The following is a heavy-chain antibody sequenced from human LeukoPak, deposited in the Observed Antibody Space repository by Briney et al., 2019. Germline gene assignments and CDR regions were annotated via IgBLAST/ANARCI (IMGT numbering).Heavy chain of an antibody. J-gene: IGHJ4*02. CDR3: ARDAAGWSRDY. CDR1: GFTFRTYG. Sequence: GGSLRLSCTSSGFTFRTYGMNWVRQAPGKGLQWVSTITPSSTDIYYGDSVKGRFTISRDDAKNLVYLQMNSLSAEDTAVYFCARDAAGWSRDYWGQRTLVTVSS. V-gene: IGHV3-21*01. CDR2: ITPSSTDI. D-gene: IGHD6-19*01.